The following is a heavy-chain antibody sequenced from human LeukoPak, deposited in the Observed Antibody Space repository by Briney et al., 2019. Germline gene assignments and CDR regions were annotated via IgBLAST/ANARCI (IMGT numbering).Heavy chain of an antibody. CDR2: IYYSGNT. V-gene: IGHV4-39*01. J-gene: IGHJ3*02. Sequence: SETLSLTCTVSGGSISSSSFYWGWIRQPPGKGLEWIGSIYYSGNTYYNPSLKSRFTISIDTSKNQFSPKLTSVSAADTAVYYCARHSRSGYSGYENAFDIWGQGTMVTVSS. CDR3: ARHSRSGYSGYENAFDI. D-gene: IGHD5-12*01. CDR1: GGSISSSSFY.